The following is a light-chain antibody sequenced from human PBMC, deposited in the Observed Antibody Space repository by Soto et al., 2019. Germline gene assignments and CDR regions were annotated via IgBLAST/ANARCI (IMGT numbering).Light chain of an antibody. CDR3: QQYHEWPLT. CDR1: QSISDT. V-gene: IGKV3-15*01. J-gene: IGKJ4*01. CDR2: SAS. Sequence: EIVMTQSPATLSVSPGGRATLSCRASQSISDTLAWYQQKPGQAPRLLIYSASRRATGIPARFSGSGYGTEFTLTISSLQSEDFALFYCQQYHEWPLTFGGGTKVDI.